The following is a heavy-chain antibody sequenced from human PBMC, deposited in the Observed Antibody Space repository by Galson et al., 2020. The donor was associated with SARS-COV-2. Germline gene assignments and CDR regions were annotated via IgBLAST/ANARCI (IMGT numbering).Heavy chain of an antibody. CDR3: ARVLGGVYDSSGYAQNWFDP. V-gene: IGHV3-7*05. D-gene: IGHD3-22*01. CDR1: GFTFSTSW. J-gene: IGHJ5*02. CDR2: INQHGSEK. Sequence: GGSLRLSCAASGFTFSTSWMAWVRQAPGKGLEWVANINQHGSEKYYVDSVKGRFTIPRDNTKNSLYLQMSSLRAEDTAVYYCARVLGGVYDSSGYAQNWFDPWGQGTLVTVSS.